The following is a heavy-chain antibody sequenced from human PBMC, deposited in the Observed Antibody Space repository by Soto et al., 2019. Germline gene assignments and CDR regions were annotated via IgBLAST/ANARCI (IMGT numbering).Heavy chain of an antibody. CDR1: GDSVSSNSAA. CDR2: TYYRPKWYN. J-gene: IGHJ3*02. CDR3: AAGSAVADT. V-gene: IGHV6-1*01. Sequence: PSQTLSLTCAISGDSVSSNSAAWNWIRQSPLRGLEWLGRTYYRPKWYNEYAVSVRSRILITPDTSKNQFSLHLNSVTPEDTAMYYCAAGSAVADTWGQGTMVTVSS. D-gene: IGHD6-19*01.